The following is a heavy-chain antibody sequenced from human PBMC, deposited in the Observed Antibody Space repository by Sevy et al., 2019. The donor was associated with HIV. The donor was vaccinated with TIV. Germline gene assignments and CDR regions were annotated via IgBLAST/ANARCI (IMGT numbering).Heavy chain of an antibody. V-gene: IGHV4-39*01. CDR1: GGSISGSTNY. D-gene: IGHD2-8*01. CDR3: VRHLTNYLYWYFDL. J-gene: IGHJ2*01. CDR2: LYYGGST. Sequence: SETLSLTCTVSGGSISGSTNYWGWIRQSPGKGLEWIGSLYYGGSTYLNPSLKRRVTTSVDTSKNQFSLKLNSVTAADTAVYYCVRHLTNYLYWYFDLWGRGALVTVSS.